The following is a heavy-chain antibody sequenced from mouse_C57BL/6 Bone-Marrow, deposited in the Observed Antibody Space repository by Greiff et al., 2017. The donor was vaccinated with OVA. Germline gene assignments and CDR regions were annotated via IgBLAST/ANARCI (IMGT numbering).Heavy chain of an antibody. J-gene: IGHJ3*01. CDR1: GFNIKDDY. CDR3: TKIAY. V-gene: IGHV14-4*01. CDR2: IDPASYDT. Sequence: EVQLQESGAELVRPGASVKLSCTVSGFNIKDDYIHWVKQRPEQGLEWIGWIDPASYDTEYASKFKGKATLTADTSSNTAYLQLSSLTSEDPAVYYCTKIAYWGQGTLVTVSA.